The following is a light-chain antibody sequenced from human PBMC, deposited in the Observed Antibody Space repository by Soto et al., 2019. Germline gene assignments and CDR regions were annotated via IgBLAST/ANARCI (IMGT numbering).Light chain of an antibody. V-gene: IGLV2-23*01. CDR2: EGS. J-gene: IGLJ1*01. Sequence: QSALTQPASVSGSPGQSITISCTGTSSDVGSYNLVSWYQQHPGKAPKLMIYEGSKRPSGVSNRFSGSKSGNTASLTISGLQAEDEADYYWCSYAGSSFYVFGTGTKLTVL. CDR3: CSYAGSSFYV. CDR1: SSDVGSYNL.